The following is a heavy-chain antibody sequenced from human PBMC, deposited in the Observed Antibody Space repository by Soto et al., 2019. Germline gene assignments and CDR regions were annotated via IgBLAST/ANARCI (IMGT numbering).Heavy chain of an antibody. D-gene: IGHD2-8*01. J-gene: IGHJ4*02. Sequence: HGESLKISCKDYGYSFTNNWIAWVRQMPGKGLEWMGSIYPGDSDTRYSPSFEGQVTISADEAIDTAYLQWSSLKASDTAMYYCARVSPYCTNGVCHFDYWGQGTLVTVSS. CDR3: ARVSPYCTNGVCHFDY. CDR1: GYSFTNNW. CDR2: IYPGDSDT. V-gene: IGHV5-51*01.